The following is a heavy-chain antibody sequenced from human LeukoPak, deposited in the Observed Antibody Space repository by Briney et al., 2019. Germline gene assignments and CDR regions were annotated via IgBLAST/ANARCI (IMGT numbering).Heavy chain of an antibody. V-gene: IGHV3-23*01. J-gene: IGHJ4*02. Sequence: GGSLRLSCAASGFTFSSYAMSWVRQAPGKGLEWVSAISGSGGSTYYADSVKGRFTISRDNSKNTLYLQMNSLRAEDTAVYYCAKLPSSPSVYYYDSSGYSDYWGQGTLVTVSS. CDR2: ISGSGGST. CDR1: GFTFSSYA. CDR3: AKLPSSPSVYYYDSSGYSDY. D-gene: IGHD3-22*01.